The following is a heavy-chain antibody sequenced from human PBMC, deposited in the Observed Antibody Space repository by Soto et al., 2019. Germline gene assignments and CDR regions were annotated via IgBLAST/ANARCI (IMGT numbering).Heavy chain of an antibody. J-gene: IGHJ6*01. CDR2: IYYSGST. V-gene: IGHV4-30-4*01. CDR1: GGSISSGDYY. Sequence: PSETLSLTCTVSGGSISSGDYYWSWIRQPPGKGLEWIGYIYYSGSTYYNPSRKSRVTISVDTSKNQFSLKLSSVTVADTAVYYCARDSQPYCSGGSCSYGMDVWGEGTTV. D-gene: IGHD2-15*01. CDR3: ARDSQPYCSGGSCSYGMDV.